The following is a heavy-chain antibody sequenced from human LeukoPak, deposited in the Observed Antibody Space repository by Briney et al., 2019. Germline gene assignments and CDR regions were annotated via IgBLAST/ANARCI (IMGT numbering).Heavy chain of an antibody. CDR2: IYTSGST. CDR1: GGSLSSYY. J-gene: IGHJ6*03. V-gene: IGHV4-4*07. CDR3: AREEIGAEFVVGYYYYYMDV. D-gene: IGHD6-13*01. Sequence: SGTLSLTRTFSGGSLSSYYWSWIRQPAGKGLEWIGRIYTSGSTNYNPSLKRRVTMSLDTYKNQFSMTPSSVTAAAPAACYGAREEIGAEFVVGYYYYYMDVWGKGTTVTVFS.